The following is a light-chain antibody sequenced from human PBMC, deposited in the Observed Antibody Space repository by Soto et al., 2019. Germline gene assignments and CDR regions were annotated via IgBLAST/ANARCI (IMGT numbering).Light chain of an antibody. CDR1: QSISSW. CDR3: QQYNSYSPVT. J-gene: IGKJ2*01. CDR2: DAS. V-gene: IGKV1-5*01. Sequence: DIQMTQSPSSLSASAGDRVTITCRASQSISSWLAWYQHKPGKAPKLLIYDASSLESGVPSRFSGSGSGTESTLTISSLQPDDFATYYCQQYNSYSPVTFGQGTKLKIK.